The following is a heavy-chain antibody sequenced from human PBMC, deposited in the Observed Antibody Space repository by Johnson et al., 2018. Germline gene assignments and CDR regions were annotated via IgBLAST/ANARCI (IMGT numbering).Heavy chain of an antibody. J-gene: IGHJ3*02. CDR2: IRSKADGGPT. CDR3: TTAYYGDAGAFDI. D-gene: IGHD4-17*01. V-gene: IGHV3-15*01. CDR1: GFTFSGSA. Sequence: VQLVQSGGGLVQPGGSLKLSCAASGFTFSGSAMHWVRQASGKGLEWVGRIRSKADGGPTDYAAPVKGRFTISRDDSKNTLYLQMNSLKTEETAVYYCTTAYYGDAGAFDIWGQGTMVTVSS.